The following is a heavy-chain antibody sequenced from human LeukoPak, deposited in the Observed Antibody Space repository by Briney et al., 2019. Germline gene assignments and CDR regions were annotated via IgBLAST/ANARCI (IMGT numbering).Heavy chain of an antibody. V-gene: IGHV4-61*02. D-gene: IGHD5-18*01. CDR2: IFTSGST. J-gene: IGHJ5*02. CDR1: GGSISSGSYY. Sequence: SETLSLTCTVSGGSISSGSYYWSWIRQPAGKGLEWIGRIFTSGSTNYNPSLKSRVTISVDTSKNQFSLKLSSVTAADTAVYYCARAGYSYGFDWFDPWGQGTLVTVSS. CDR3: ARAGYSYGFDWFDP.